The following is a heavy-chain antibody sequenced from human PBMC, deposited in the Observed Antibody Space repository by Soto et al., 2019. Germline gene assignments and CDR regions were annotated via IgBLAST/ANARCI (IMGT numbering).Heavy chain of an antibody. CDR2: INPNSGGT. Sequence: ASVKVSCKASGYTFTGYYMHWVRQAPGQGLEWVGWINPNSGGTNYAQKFQGRVTMTRDTSISTAYMELSRLRSDDTAVYYCARVKNPGSVVLDYWGQGTLVTVSS. V-gene: IGHV1-2*02. D-gene: IGHD2-15*01. CDR1: GYTFTGYY. J-gene: IGHJ4*02. CDR3: ARVKNPGSVVLDY.